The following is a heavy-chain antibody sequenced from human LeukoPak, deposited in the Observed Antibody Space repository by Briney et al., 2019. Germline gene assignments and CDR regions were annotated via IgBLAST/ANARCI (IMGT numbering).Heavy chain of an antibody. V-gene: IGHV3-23*01. J-gene: IGHJ4*02. CDR1: GFTFSNYV. D-gene: IGHD6-13*01. CDR3: AKSTGYSTTGRDFDS. Sequence: GGSLRLSCAASGFTFSNYVASWVRQAPGKGLEWVSVISGNGVSTNYADSVRGRFTISRDNSRNTLYLQLSSLRAEDTAVYYCAKSTGYSTTGRDFDSWGRGTLVTVSS. CDR2: ISGNGVST.